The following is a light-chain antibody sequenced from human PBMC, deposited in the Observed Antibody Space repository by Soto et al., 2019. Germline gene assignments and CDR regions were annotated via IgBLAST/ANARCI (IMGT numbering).Light chain of an antibody. V-gene: IGKV3-11*01. CDR1: QSVTKY. CDR2: DVS. J-gene: IGKJ4*01. CDR3: RQRSNWPLT. Sequence: EVVLTQSPATLSLSPGERATLSCRASQSVTKYLAWYQQKPGQALRLLIYDVSKRATGIPARFSGSGSETDFTLTISSLEPGDFAVYYYRQRSNWPLTFGGGTKLEIK.